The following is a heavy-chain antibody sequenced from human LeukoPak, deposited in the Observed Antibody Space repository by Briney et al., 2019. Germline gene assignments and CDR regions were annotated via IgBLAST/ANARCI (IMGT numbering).Heavy chain of an antibody. J-gene: IGHJ4*02. CDR3: STASFDY. V-gene: IGHV3-30*02. D-gene: IGHD2-15*01. Sequence: GGSLRLSCVASGFTFSSYGMHWVRQAPGKGLEGVAFVRYDGSNKYYADSVKGRFTISRDNSKNTLYLQMNSLRAEDTAMYYCSTASFDYWGQGTLVIVSS. CDR2: VRYDGSNK. CDR1: GFTFSSYG.